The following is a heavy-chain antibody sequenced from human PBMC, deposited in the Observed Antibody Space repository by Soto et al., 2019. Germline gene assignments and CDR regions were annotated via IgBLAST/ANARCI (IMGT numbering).Heavy chain of an antibody. CDR3: ARDRGNNWFDP. CDR1: GYTFTSYY. V-gene: IGHV1-46*01. Sequence: QVQLVQSGAEVKKPGASVKVSCKASGYTFTSYYMHWVRQAPGQGLEWMGIINPSGGSTSYAQKFRGRVTMTRDTSTSTVYMELSSLRSEDTAVYYCARDRGNNWFDPWGQGTLVTVSS. J-gene: IGHJ5*02. CDR2: INPSGGST.